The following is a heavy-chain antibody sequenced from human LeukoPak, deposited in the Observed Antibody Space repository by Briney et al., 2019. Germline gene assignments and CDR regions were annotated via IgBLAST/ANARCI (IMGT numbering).Heavy chain of an antibody. Sequence: SETLSLTCTVSGYSISSGYYWSWIRQPPGKGLEWIGEINHSGSTNYNPSLKSRVTISVDTSKNQFSLKLSSVTAADTAVYYCARLRGGSVYDYWGQGTLVTVSS. CDR3: ARLRGGSVYDY. V-gene: IGHV4-38-2*02. CDR1: GYSISSGYY. D-gene: IGHD3-16*01. CDR2: INHSGST. J-gene: IGHJ4*02.